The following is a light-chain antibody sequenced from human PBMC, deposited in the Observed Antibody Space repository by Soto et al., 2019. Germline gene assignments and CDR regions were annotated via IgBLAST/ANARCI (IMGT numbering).Light chain of an antibody. J-gene: IGLJ2*01. CDR3: GTWDSSLSAGVV. Sequence: QSVLTQPPSVSAAPGQKVTISCSGSSSNIGNNYVSWYQQLPGTAPKLLIYDNNKRPSGIPDRFSGSKSGTSATLGITGLQTGDEADYYCGTWDSSLSAGVVFGGRTKLTVL. CDR2: DNN. CDR1: SSNIGNNY. V-gene: IGLV1-51*01.